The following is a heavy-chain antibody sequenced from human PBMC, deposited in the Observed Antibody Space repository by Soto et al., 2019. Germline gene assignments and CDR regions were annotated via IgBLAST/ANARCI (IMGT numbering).Heavy chain of an antibody. J-gene: IGHJ4*02. CDR3: ATAGPTMVRGVNNYFDY. CDR2: IYHSGST. D-gene: IGHD3-10*01. V-gene: IGHV4-4*02. CDR1: GGSISSSNW. Sequence: NPSETLSLTCAVSGGSISSSNWWSWVRQPPGKGLEWIGEIYHSGSTNYNPSLKSRVTISVDKSKNQFSLKLSSVTAADTAVYYCATAGPTMVRGVNNYFDYWSQGTLVTVSS.